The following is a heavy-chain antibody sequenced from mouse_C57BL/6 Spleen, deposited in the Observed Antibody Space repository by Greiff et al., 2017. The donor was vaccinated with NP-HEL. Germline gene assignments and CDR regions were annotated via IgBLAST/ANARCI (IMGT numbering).Heavy chain of an antibody. D-gene: IGHD3-2*02. V-gene: IGHV1-82*01. Sequence: QVQLQQSGPELVKPGASVKISCKASGYAFSSSWMNWVKQRPGKGLEWIGRIYPGDGDTNYNGKFKGKATLTADKSSSTAYMQLSSLTSEDSAVYCCARGDSSGLLNYGGQGTTLTVSS. CDR1: GYAFSSSW. J-gene: IGHJ2*01. CDR2: IYPGDGDT. CDR3: ARGDSSGLLNY.